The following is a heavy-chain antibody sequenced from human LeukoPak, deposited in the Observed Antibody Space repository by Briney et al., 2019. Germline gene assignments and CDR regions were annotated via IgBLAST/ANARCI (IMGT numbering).Heavy chain of an antibody. CDR2: IYHSGHT. Sequence: SETLSLTCTVSGYSINSGYYWGWIRQPPGKGLEWIGSIYHSGHTYYNPSLRSRVTISVDTSKNQFSLKLSSVTAADTAVYYCARGPHTLGYMDVWGKGTTVTVSS. CDR1: GYSINSGYY. CDR3: ARGPHTLGYMDV. V-gene: IGHV4-38-2*02. D-gene: IGHD3-16*01. J-gene: IGHJ6*03.